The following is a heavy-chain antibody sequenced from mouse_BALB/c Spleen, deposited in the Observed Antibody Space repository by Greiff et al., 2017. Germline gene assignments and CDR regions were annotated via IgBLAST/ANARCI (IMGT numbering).Heavy chain of an antibody. CDR2: IAPGSGST. J-gene: IGHJ3*01. V-gene: IGHV1S41*01. CDR1: GYTFTSYW. Sequence: DLVKPGASVKLSCKASGYTFTSYWMNWIKQRPGQGLEWIGRIAPGSGSTYFNEMFKGKATLTVDTSSSTAYIQLSSLSSEDSAVYFCARSPFAYWGQGTLVTVSA. CDR3: ARSPFAY.